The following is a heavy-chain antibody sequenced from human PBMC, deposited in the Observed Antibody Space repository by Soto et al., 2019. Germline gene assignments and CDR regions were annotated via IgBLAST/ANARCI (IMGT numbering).Heavy chain of an antibody. D-gene: IGHD3-10*01. CDR3: VRQGVNAAGWFAP. J-gene: IGHJ5*02. CDR2: IYYSGTT. CDR1: GDSIRSSSFY. Sequence: QLHLQQSGPGLVKPSETLSLTCTVSGDSIRSSSFYWGWIRQAPGKGLEWIGRIYYSGTTSYNPSLQSRVTISIDTSQNQFSLTLTSVTAADTAVYYCVRQGVNAAGWFAPWGQGTLVTVSS. V-gene: IGHV4-39*01.